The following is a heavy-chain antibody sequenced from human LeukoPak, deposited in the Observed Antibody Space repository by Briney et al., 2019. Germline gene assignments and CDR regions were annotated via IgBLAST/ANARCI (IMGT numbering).Heavy chain of an antibody. J-gene: IGHJ6*03. CDR3: ARRLVDYYYYYYMDV. D-gene: IGHD2-15*01. Sequence: GASVKVSCKASGYTFTGYYMHWARQAPGQGLEWMGWINPNSGGTNYAQKFQGRVTMTRDTSISTAYMELSRLRSDDTAVYYCARRLVDYYYYYYMDVWGKGTTVTVSS. CDR2: INPNSGGT. V-gene: IGHV1-2*02. CDR1: GYTFTGYY.